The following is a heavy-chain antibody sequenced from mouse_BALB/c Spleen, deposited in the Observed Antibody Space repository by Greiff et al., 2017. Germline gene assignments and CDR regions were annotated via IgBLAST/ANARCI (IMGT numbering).Heavy chain of an antibody. J-gene: IGHJ4*01. CDR1: GYTFTSYW. CDR2: NYPGNSDT. Sequence: EVQLQQSGTVLARPGASVKMSCKASGYTFTSYWMHWVKQRPGQGLEWIGANYPGNSDTSYNQKFKGKAKLTAVTSTSTAYMELSSLTKEGTAVYYCTREGQRDYGMEYRGQGASVTGSS. CDR3: TREGQRDYGMEY. D-gene: IGHD3-3*01. V-gene: IGHV1-5*01.